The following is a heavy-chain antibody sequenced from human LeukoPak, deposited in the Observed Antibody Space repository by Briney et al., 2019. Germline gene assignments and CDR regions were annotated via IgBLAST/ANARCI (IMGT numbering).Heavy chain of an antibody. D-gene: IGHD2/OR15-2a*01. CDR3: ASRPFSSLDY. CDR1: GDSIIRSGNY. J-gene: IGHJ4*02. Sequence: PSETLSLTCSVSGDSIIRSGNYWGWIRQAPGKGLEWVANIYSGGTTYYNPSLKSRVIISVDTPKNQVSLKLSSVTAAGTAFYYCASRPFSSLDYWGQGTLVSVSS. V-gene: IGHV4-39*01. CDR2: IYSGGTT.